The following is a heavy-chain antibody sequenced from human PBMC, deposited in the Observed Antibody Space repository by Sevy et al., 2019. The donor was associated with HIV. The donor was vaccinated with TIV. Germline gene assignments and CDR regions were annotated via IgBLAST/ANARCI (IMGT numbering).Heavy chain of an antibody. CDR2: ISYSGRT. Sequence: SETLSLTCTVSGGSISSLNYYWTWIRQHPGKGLERIGYISYSGRTNYNPSLKSRLTISLDTSKNQFSLRLSSVTAADTALFYCARANAYLTSDAFDLWGQGTMVTVSS. J-gene: IGHJ3*01. V-gene: IGHV4-31*03. CDR1: GGSISSLNYY. D-gene: IGHD1-26*01. CDR3: ARANAYLTSDAFDL.